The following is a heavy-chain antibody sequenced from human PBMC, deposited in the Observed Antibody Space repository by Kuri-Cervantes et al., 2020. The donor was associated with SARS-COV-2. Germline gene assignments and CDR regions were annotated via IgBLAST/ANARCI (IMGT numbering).Heavy chain of an antibody. J-gene: IGHJ6*02. D-gene: IGHD6-6*01. CDR1: GFTFSSYE. V-gene: IGHV3-30*02. CDR2: IRYDGTNK. CDR3: AKGHFVRSYYYYGMDV. Sequence: GESLKISCAASGFTFSSYEMNWVRQAPGKGLEWVAFIRYDGTNKYYADSVKGRFTISRDNSKNTLYLQMNSLRAEDTALYYCAKGHFVRSYYYYGMDVWGQGTTVTVSS.